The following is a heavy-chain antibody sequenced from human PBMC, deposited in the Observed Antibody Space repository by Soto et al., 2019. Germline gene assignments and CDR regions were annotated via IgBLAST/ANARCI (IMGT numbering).Heavy chain of an antibody. D-gene: IGHD2-8*02. CDR3: GSVYRWVGFSS. CDR2: IYYSGSA. Sequence: SETLSLTCTVSGGSISSSDYYWGWIRQPPGKGLEWIGNIYYSGSASYNPSLKSRVTISVDTSKNQVSLKLSSVTAADTAVYICGSVYRWVGFSSGARGTLVTVSS. CDR1: GGSISSSDYY. V-gene: IGHV4-39*01. J-gene: IGHJ4*02.